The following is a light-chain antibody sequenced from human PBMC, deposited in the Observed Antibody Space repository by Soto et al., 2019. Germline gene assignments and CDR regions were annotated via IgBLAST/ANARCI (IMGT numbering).Light chain of an antibody. V-gene: IGKV3-15*01. CDR2: GAS. Sequence: EIVMTQSPSTLSVSPGERATLSCRASQSVSSNLAWYQQKPGQAPSLLIYGASTRATGTPDRFSGSGSGTEFTLTISSLKYEDFAVYFCQQYNNWPVSFGQGTRLEL. J-gene: IGKJ5*01. CDR1: QSVSSN. CDR3: QQYNNWPVS.